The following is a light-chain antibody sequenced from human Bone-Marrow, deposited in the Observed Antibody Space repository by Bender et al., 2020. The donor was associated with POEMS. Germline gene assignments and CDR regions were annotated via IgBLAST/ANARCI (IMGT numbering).Light chain of an antibody. V-gene: IGLV3-21*02. Sequence: SYVLTQPPSVSVAPGQTASLTCGGSDIGSEAVHWYQQKPGQAPVLVVHDDSDRPSGIPERFSGSNSGNTATLTISRVEAGDEADYYCQVWDGSRAHWVFGGGTKLTVL. CDR2: DDS. CDR3: QVWDGSRAHWV. J-gene: IGLJ3*02. CDR1: DIGSEA.